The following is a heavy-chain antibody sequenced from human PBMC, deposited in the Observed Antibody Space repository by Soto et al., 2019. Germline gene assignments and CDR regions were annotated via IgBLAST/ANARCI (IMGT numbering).Heavy chain of an antibody. V-gene: IGHV3-30-3*01. CDR1: GFTLSGYG. J-gene: IGHJ4*02. CDR2: ISHDGTKE. D-gene: IGHD3-22*01. Sequence: GGSLRLSCVASGFTLSGYGVHWVRQAPGKGLEWVAVISHDGTKEYYADSVKGRFTVSRDNAKNSLYLQMNSLRVEDTAVYYCASLKYYYDSSGPPGYWGQVNLVPVSS. CDR3: ASLKYYYDSSGPPGY.